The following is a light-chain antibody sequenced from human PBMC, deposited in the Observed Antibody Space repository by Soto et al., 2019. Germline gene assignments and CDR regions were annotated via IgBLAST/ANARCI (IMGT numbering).Light chain of an antibody. CDR3: QQYKSYYT. J-gene: IGKJ2*01. CDR2: DAS. CDR1: QSISSW. Sequence: DIPMTQSPSTLSASVGDRVTITCRASQSISSWLAWYQQKPGKAPKLLIYDASSLESGVPSRFSGRGSGTEFTLTISSLQPDDFASHYCQQYKSYYTFGQGTKLEIK. V-gene: IGKV1-5*01.